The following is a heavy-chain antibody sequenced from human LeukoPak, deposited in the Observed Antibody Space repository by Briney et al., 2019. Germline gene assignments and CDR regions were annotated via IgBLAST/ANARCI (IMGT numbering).Heavy chain of an antibody. CDR3: ASLLTQSTASRAYCPFNY. CDR2: ISPNSGGT. V-gene: IGHV1-2*02. D-gene: IGHD1-1*01. CDR1: GYTFSGYY. J-gene: IGHJ4*02. Sequence: GASVKVSCKASGYTFSGYYMHWVRQAPGQGPEWMGWISPNSGGTNYAQKFQGRVTMTRDTSINTAYMELSRLRSDDTAVYYCASLLTQSTASRAYCPFNYWGQGTLVTVSS.